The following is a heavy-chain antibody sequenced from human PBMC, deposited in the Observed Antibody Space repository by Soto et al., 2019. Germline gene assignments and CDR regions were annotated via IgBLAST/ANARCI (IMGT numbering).Heavy chain of an antibody. CDR3: AKTRGQSYYHAMDV. V-gene: IGHV3-23*01. CDR1: GFTFSNYA. CDR2: ISGSGENT. J-gene: IGHJ6*02. Sequence: EVQLLESGGGLVQPGGSLRLSCAASGFTFSNYAMSWVRQAPGKGLEWVSPISGSGENTYYADSVKGRFTISSDNSKNTLYLRMNNLRAEDTAVYYCAKTRGQSYYHAMDVWGQGTTVIVSS.